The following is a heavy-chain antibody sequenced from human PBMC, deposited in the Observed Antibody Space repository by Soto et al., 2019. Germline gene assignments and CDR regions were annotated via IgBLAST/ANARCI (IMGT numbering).Heavy chain of an antibody. Sequence: SETLSLTCTVSGGSISSYYWSWIRQPPGKGLEWIGYIYYSGSTNYNPSLKSRVTISVDTSKNQFSLKLSSVTAADTAVYYCARHNGGDDTMVRGVRYYYYCMDVWGKGTRSPSP. V-gene: IGHV4-59*08. CDR2: IYYSGST. CDR3: ARHNGGDDTMVRGVRYYYYCMDV. D-gene: IGHD3-10*01. J-gene: IGHJ6*03. CDR1: GGSISSYY.